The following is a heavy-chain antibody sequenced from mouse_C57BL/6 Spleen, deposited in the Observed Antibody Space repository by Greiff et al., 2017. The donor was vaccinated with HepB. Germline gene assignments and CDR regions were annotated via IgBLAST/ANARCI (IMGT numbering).Heavy chain of an antibody. CDR1: GYTFTDYY. J-gene: IGHJ3*01. CDR3: AREDWDAWFAY. Sequence: VKLQESGAELVRPGASVKLSCKASGYTFTDYYINWVKQRPGQGLEWIARIYPGSGNTYYNEKFKGKAKLTAEKSSSTAYMQLSGLTSEDSAVYSCAREDWDAWFAYWGQGTLVTVSA. V-gene: IGHV1-76*01. CDR2: IYPGSGNT. D-gene: IGHD4-1*01.